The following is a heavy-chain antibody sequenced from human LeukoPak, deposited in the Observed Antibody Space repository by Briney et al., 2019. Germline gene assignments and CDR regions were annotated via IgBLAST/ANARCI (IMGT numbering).Heavy chain of an antibody. V-gene: IGHV3-23*01. J-gene: IGHJ4*02. D-gene: IGHD3-10*01. Sequence: TGGSLRLSCAASGFTFSSYAMSWVRQAPGKGLEWVSAISGSGGSTYYADSVKGRFTISRDNSKNTLYLQMNSLRAEDTAVYYCAKDLTLLWFGELSLIFDYWGQGTLVTVSS. CDR3: AKDLTLLWFGELSLIFDY. CDR1: GFTFSSYA. CDR2: ISGSGGST.